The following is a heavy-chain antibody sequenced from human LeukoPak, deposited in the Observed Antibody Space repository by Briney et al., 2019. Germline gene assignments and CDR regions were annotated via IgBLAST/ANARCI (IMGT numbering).Heavy chain of an antibody. CDR3: ARDQRRDYFDY. D-gene: IGHD5-24*01. Sequence: SETLSLTCTVSGGSISSSSYYWGWIRQPPGKGLEWIGSIYYSGSTYYNPSLKSRVTISVDTSKNQFSLKLSSVTAADTAVYYCARDQRRDYFDYWGQGTLVTVSS. J-gene: IGHJ4*02. CDR1: GGSISSSSYY. CDR2: IYYSGST. V-gene: IGHV4-39*07.